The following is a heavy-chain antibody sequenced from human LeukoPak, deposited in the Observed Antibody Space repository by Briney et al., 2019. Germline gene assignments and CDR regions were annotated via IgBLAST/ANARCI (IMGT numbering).Heavy chain of an antibody. CDR2: IYPGDSDT. CDR1: GYRFTSYW. CDR3: ARRVESSSWTFDY. Sequence: GESLQISGKGSGYRFTSYWIGWVRQLPGKGLEWMGIIYPGDSDTRYSPSFQGQVTISADKSISTAYLQWSSLKASDTAIYYCARRVESSSWTFDYWGQGTLVTVSS. V-gene: IGHV5-51*01. J-gene: IGHJ4*02. D-gene: IGHD6-13*01.